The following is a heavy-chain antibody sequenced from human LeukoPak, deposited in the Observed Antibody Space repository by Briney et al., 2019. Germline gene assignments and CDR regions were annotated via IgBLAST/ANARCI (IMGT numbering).Heavy chain of an antibody. CDR1: GFTFSNYG. Sequence: PGGSLRLSCAASGFTFSNYGMHWVRQAPGKGLEWVAVIWYDGSNKYYADSVKGRFTISRDNSKNTLYLQMNSLRAEDTAVYYCARDRCSGDCYSTVYWGQGTLVTVSS. CDR3: ARDRCSGDCYSTVY. CDR2: IWYDGSNK. V-gene: IGHV3-33*01. D-gene: IGHD2-21*02. J-gene: IGHJ4*02.